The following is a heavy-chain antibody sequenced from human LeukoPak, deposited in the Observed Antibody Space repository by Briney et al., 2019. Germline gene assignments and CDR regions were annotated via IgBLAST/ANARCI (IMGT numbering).Heavy chain of an antibody. Sequence: ASVKVSCKASGYTFTSYYMHWVRQAPGQGLEWMGIINPSGGSTSYAQKLQGRVTMTRDTSTSTVYMELSSLRSEDTAVYYCARSVASYGMDVWGQGTTVTVSS. CDR1: GYTFTSYY. CDR2: INPSGGST. D-gene: IGHD5-12*01. CDR3: ARSVASYGMDV. J-gene: IGHJ6*02. V-gene: IGHV1-46*01.